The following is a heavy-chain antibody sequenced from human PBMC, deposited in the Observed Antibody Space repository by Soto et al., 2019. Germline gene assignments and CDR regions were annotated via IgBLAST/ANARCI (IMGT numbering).Heavy chain of an antibody. CDR1: GGSISSYY. CDR3: ASSNISSTGFYYYGMDV. CDR2: IYYSGST. J-gene: IGHJ6*02. D-gene: IGHD1-1*01. Sequence: ETLSLTCTVSGGSISSYYWSWIRQPPGKGLEWIGYIYYSGSTNYNPSLKSRVTISVDTSKNQFSLKLSSVTAADTAVYYCASSNISSTGFYYYGMDVWGRGTTVTVSS. V-gene: IGHV4-59*01.